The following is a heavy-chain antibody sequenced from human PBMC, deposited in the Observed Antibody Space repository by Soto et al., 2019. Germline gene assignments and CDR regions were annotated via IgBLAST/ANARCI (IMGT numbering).Heavy chain of an antibody. CDR2: LSNSGEST. J-gene: IGHJ4*02. Sequence: GGSLRLSCAASGLPFSIYAMSWVRQPQGKGLEWVSTLSNSGESTHYADSVRGRFTISRDNSKNTLYLQMNSLRAEETVVYYGAKGGYKYGFLFDCWGQGTLVTVSS. V-gene: IGHV3-23*01. CDR3: AKGGYKYGFLFDC. D-gene: IGHD5-18*01. CDR1: GLPFSIYA.